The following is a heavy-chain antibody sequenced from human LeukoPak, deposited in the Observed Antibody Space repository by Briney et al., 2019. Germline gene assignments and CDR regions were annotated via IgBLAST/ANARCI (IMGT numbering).Heavy chain of an antibody. D-gene: IGHD2-8*01. CDR2: ITPLFGSE. Sequence: GASVQVSCKASGGSLKNNALNWVRQAPGQGLEWMGGITPLFGSEHYAQRFQGRVTITTDESTSTAYMELSSLTSEDTAVYFCARGRLMVTGFDLWGQGTMVTVSS. CDR1: GGSLKNNA. CDR3: ARGRLMVTGFDL. V-gene: IGHV1-69*05. J-gene: IGHJ3*01.